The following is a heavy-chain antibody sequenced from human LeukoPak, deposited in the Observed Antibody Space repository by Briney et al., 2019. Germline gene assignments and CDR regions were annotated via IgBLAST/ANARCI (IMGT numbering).Heavy chain of an antibody. CDR3: ARLAATGTKRFDD. Sequence: ASVKVSCKASGYTFTGYYMHWVRQAPGQGLEWMGWINPNSGGTNYAQKFQGRVTMTRDTSISTAYMELSRLRSDDTAVYYCARLAATGTKRFDDWGQGTLVTVSS. CDR2: INPNSGGT. V-gene: IGHV1-2*02. J-gene: IGHJ4*02. D-gene: IGHD6-13*01. CDR1: GYTFTGYY.